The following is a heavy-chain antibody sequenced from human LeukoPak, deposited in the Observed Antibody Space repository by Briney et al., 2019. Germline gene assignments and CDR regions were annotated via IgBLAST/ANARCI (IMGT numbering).Heavy chain of an antibody. CDR3: ARDGGGYYYDSSGSDY. V-gene: IGHV3-48*01. J-gene: IGHJ4*02. CDR2: ISSSSSSTI. Sequence: GGSLRLSCAVSGFTFSSYSMNWVRQAPGKGLEWVSYISSSSSSTIYYGDSVKGRCTISRDNAKNSLYLQMNSLRAEDTAVYYCARDGGGYYYDSSGSDYWGQGPLVTVSS. D-gene: IGHD3-22*01. CDR1: GFTFSSYS.